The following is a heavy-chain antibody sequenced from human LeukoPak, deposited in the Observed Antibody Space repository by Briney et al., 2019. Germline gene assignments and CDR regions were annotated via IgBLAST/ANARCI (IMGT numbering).Heavy chain of an antibody. CDR2: IRYSANT. Sequence: SETLSLTCTVSGGSTSSSDYYWGWIRQPPDEGLEWIASIRYSANTYYNPSLKSRVTISVDTSKNQFSLKLSSVTAADTAVYYCARGGVTTGDDAFDIWGQGTMVTVSS. D-gene: IGHD4-17*01. CDR1: GGSTSSSDYY. V-gene: IGHV4-39*01. CDR3: ARGGVTTGDDAFDI. J-gene: IGHJ3*02.